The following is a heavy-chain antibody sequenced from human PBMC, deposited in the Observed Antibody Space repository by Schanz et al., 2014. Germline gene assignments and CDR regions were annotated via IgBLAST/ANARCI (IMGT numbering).Heavy chain of an antibody. CDR2: ISGSGGST. V-gene: IGHV3-23*01. CDR1: GFTFSTYA. J-gene: IGHJ6*02. D-gene: IGHD2-15*01. Sequence: EVQLLDSGGGLVQPGGSLRLSCAASGFTFSTYAMSWVRQAPGKGLEWVSAISGSGGSTYYADSVKGRFTISRDNSKNTLYLQMNSLSADDTAVFYCAKGMGYCSGGTCYDCYYYGLDVWGQGTTVTVSS. CDR3: AKGMGYCSGGTCYDCYYYGLDV.